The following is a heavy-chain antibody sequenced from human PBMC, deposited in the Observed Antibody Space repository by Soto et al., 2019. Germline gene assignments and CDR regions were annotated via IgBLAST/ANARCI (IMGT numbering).Heavy chain of an antibody. D-gene: IGHD4-17*01. Sequence: EVQLLESGGGLVQPGGSLRLSCAASGFTFSSYAMSWVRQAPGKGLEWVSAISGSGGSTYYADSVKGRFTISRDNSKNTLYLQMNSLRAEDTAVYYCATQKREGHYGDLFDYWGHGTLVTVSS. CDR3: ATQKREGHYGDLFDY. CDR2: ISGSGGST. V-gene: IGHV3-23*01. CDR1: GFTFSSYA. J-gene: IGHJ4*01.